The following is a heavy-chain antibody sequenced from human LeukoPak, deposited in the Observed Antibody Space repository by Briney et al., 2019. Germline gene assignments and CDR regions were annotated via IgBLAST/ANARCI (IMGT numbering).Heavy chain of an antibody. V-gene: IGHV1-8*01. D-gene: IGHD3-10*02. J-gene: IGHJ5*02. Sequence: ASVKVSCKASGYTFTSYDINWVRQATGQGLEWMGWMNPNSGNTGYAQKFQGRVTMTRNTSISTAYMELSSLRSEDTAVYYCARLSRLCSQKHPFDPWGQGTLVTVSS. CDR1: GYTFTSYD. CDR2: MNPNSGNT. CDR3: ARLSRLCSQKHPFDP.